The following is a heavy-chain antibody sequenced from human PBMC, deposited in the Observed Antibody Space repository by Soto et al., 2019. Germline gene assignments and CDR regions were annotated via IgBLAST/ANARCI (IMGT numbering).Heavy chain of an antibody. CDR1: GGTFSNYA. D-gene: IGHD6-6*01. V-gene: IGHV1-69*12. J-gene: IGHJ6*02. CDR3: AGYLYRIAARLPYYYYGMEV. Sequence: QVQLVQSGAEVKKPGSSVKVSCKASGGTFSNYAISWVRQAPGQGLEWMGGIIPIFGTAHYAQKFQGRVTIAADESTSTAYMELSSLRSEDTAVYYCAGYLYRIAARLPYYYYGMEVWGQGTTVTVSS. CDR2: IIPIFGTA.